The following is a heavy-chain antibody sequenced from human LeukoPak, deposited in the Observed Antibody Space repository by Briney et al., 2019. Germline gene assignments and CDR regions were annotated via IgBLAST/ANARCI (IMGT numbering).Heavy chain of an antibody. CDR1: GFTLDDYA. CDR2: INWDGGST. Sequence: PGWSLSLTCPATGFTLDDYAMHWVRQAPARGLTWVSLINWDGGSTYYANSGKGRFTISRDNSKNSLYLQINSLRAEDNALYYCAKDKNIRDYCGGDCYSGLGFDYWGQGTLVTVSS. CDR3: AKDKNIRDYCGGDCYSGLGFDY. D-gene: IGHD2-21*02. V-gene: IGHV3-43D*03. J-gene: IGHJ4*02.